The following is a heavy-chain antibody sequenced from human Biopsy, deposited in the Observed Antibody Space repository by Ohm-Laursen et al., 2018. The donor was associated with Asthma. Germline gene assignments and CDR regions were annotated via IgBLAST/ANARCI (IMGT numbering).Heavy chain of an antibody. Sequence: SLRLSCTASGFTVSRDHMFWVRQAPGKGLEWVSVIYSGGTSDTADSVRGRFTISRDFYKNTLYLQMNSLSSEDTALYYCARGPEYVRSSGALDYWGQGTLVTVSS. CDR1: GFTVSRDH. V-gene: IGHV3-53*05. CDR2: IYSGGTS. J-gene: IGHJ4*02. D-gene: IGHD2-2*01. CDR3: ARGPEYVRSSGALDY.